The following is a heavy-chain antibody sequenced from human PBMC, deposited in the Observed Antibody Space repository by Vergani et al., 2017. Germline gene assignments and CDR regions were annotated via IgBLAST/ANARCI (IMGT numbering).Heavy chain of an antibody. Sequence: QVQLQESGPGLVKPSQTLSLTCTVSGASINNDFYYWHWIRQPAGKGLEWIGRIYVSGITDYNSSLQSRVSMSVDTSKNQFSLTLTSVTAADTAVYYCAKYNKELRPRAFDVWGQGTMVTVSS. CDR1: GASINNDFYY. J-gene: IGHJ3*01. CDR2: IYVSGIT. V-gene: IGHV4-61*02. CDR3: AKYNKELRPRAFDV. D-gene: IGHD1-7*01.